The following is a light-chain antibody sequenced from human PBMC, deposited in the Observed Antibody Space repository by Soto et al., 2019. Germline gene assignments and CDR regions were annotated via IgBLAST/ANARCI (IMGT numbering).Light chain of an antibody. Sequence: EIVLTQSPGTLSLSPGERATLSCRASQPVTGNYLAWYQHVPGQAPRLLIYGASVRGTGIPDRFSGSGSGTDFTLTISRLEPEDSAVYYCQQHGRLPQVTFGPGNKVDIK. CDR3: QQHGRLPQVT. V-gene: IGKV3-20*01. CDR1: QPVTGNY. J-gene: IGKJ3*01. CDR2: GAS.